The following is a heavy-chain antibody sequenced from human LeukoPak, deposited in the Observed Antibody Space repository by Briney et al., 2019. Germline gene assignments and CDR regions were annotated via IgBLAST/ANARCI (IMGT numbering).Heavy chain of an antibody. V-gene: IGHV1-46*01. D-gene: IGHD1-26*01. CDR1: GYTFTNYY. CDR2: INPSGGST. CDR3: ARSRGTYFDY. J-gene: IGHJ4*02. Sequence: ASVKVSCKAPGYTFTNYYIHWVRQAPGQGLEWMGMINPSGGSTIYTQKFQARVTVTRDTSTSTVYMELSSLRSEDTAVYYCARSRGTYFDYWGQGTLVTVSS.